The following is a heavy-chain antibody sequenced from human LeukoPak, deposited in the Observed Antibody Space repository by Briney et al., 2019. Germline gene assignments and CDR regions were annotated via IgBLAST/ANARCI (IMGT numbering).Heavy chain of an antibody. CDR2: IYYSGTT. CDR1: GGLISSYY. V-gene: IGHV4-59*01. J-gene: IGHJ4*02. D-gene: IGHD6-13*01. CDR3: ARGVYIAAAQYGY. Sequence: PSETLSLTCTVSGGLISSYYWSWIRQRPGKGLEWIGYIYYSGTTNYNPSLKSRVTISVDTSKNQFSLKLSSVTAADTAVYYCARGVYIAAAQYGYWGQGTLVTVSS.